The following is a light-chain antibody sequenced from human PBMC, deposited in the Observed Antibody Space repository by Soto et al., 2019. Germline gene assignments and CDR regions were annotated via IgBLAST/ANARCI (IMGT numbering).Light chain of an antibody. CDR1: QSVGRN. CDR3: QEYSKWPLFT. V-gene: IGKV3-15*01. Sequence: EIVVTQSPGILSVSPGDRATLSCRASQSVGRNLAWYQQKPGQAPTLLIYAASTRATGLPARFSGSGSGTDVTLTISSLQYEDFAVYYWQEYSKWPLFTFGPGTRVDIK. CDR2: AAS. J-gene: IGKJ3*01.